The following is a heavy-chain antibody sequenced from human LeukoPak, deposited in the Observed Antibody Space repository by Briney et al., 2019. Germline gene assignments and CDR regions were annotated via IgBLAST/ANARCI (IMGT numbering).Heavy chain of an antibody. D-gene: IGHD2-2*01. CDR3: ARFSSGCSTSSCYLIY. V-gene: IGHV4-59*11. CDR2: IHDTGST. J-gene: IGHJ4*02. Sequence: SETLSLTCSVSGGSLSSHYWSWIRQPPGKGLELIGHIHDTGSTFYNPSLRGRVTISLDTSNNQFSLKLTSMTAADTAVYYCARFSSGCSTSSCYLIYWGQGTLVTDS. CDR1: GGSLSSHY.